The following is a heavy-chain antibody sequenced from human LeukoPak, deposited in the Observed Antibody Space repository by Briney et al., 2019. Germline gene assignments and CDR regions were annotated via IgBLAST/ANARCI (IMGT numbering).Heavy chain of an antibody. Sequence: SETLSLTCTVSGGSISSGSYYWSWIRQPAGKGLEWIGRIYTSGSTNYNPSLKSRVTISVDTSKNQFSLKLSSVTAADTAVYYCARQLADNYFDYWGQGTLVTVSS. V-gene: IGHV4-61*02. D-gene: IGHD2-15*01. J-gene: IGHJ4*02. CDR1: GGSISSGSYY. CDR3: ARQLADNYFDY. CDR2: IYTSGST.